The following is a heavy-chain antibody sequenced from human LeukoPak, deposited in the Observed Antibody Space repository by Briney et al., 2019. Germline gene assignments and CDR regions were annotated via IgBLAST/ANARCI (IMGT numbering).Heavy chain of an antibody. D-gene: IGHD3-9*01. CDR1: GFTFSSYS. CDR2: ISSSGSYI. J-gene: IGHJ4*02. CDR3: ARLKDVLRYFDWLSYFDY. Sequence: GGSLSLSCAASGFTFSSYSMNWVRQAPGKGLEWVSSISSSGSYIYYADSVKGRFTISRDNAKNSLYLQMNSLRAEDTAVYYCARLKDVLRYFDWLSYFDYWGQGTLVTVSS. V-gene: IGHV3-21*01.